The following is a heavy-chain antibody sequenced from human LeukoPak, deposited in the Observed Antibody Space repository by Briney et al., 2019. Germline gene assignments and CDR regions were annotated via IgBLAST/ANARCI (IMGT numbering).Heavy chain of an antibody. CDR2: INPNSGGT. Sequence: GASVKVSCKASGYTFTGYYMHWVRQAPGQGLEWMGWINPNSGGTNYAQKLQGRVTMTTDTSTSTAYMELRSLRSDDTAVYYCAMGDSSGWPTSGAFDYWGQGTLVTVSS. CDR1: GYTFTGYY. J-gene: IGHJ4*02. D-gene: IGHD6-19*01. CDR3: AMGDSSGWPTSGAFDY. V-gene: IGHV1-2*02.